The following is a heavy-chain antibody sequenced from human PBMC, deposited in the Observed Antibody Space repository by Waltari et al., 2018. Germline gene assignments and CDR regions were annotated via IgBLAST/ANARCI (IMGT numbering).Heavy chain of an antibody. CDR2: IYYRGST. CDR3: ARGDCSGGSCYEDY. D-gene: IGHD2-15*01. J-gene: IGHJ4*02. CDR1: GGSISSSSYY. Sequence: QLQLQESGPGLVKPSETLSLTCTVSGGSISSSSYYWGWIRQPPGKGLEWIGSIYYRGSTYYNPSLKGRGPISVDSSKTQFSLKLSSVTAADTAVYYCARGDCSGGSCYEDYWGQGTLVTVSS. V-gene: IGHV4-39*01.